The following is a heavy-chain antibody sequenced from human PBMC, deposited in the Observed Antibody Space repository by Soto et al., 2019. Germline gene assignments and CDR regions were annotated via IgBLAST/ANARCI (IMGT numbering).Heavy chain of an antibody. Sequence: QVRLVESGGGVVQPGGSLRLSCAASGFTFSSYAMHWVRQAPGKGLEWVAVISYDGSNKYYADSVKGRFTISRDNSKNTLFLQMNSLRAEDTAVFYCAKEGRTYGSSSYFDYWGQGTLVTVSS. D-gene: IGHD6-6*01. CDR2: ISYDGSNK. CDR1: GFTFSSYA. V-gene: IGHV3-30*18. J-gene: IGHJ4*02. CDR3: AKEGRTYGSSSYFDY.